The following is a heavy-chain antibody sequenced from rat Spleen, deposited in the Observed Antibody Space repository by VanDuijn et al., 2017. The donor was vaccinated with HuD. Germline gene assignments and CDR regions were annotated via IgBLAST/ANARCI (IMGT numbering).Heavy chain of an antibody. D-gene: IGHD1-6*01. CDR1: GFTFSTAW. Sequence: EVQVLESGGGLVQPGNSLKLSCATSGFTFSTAWMYWYRQFPEKRLEWVARIKAKSNNYATDYTESVKGRFTISRDDSKSSIYLQMNNLKEEDTAIYYCASYVYYGPGDYWGQGVMVTVSS. V-gene: IGHV6-6*01. CDR2: IKAKSNNYAT. CDR3: ASYVYYGPGDY. J-gene: IGHJ2*01.